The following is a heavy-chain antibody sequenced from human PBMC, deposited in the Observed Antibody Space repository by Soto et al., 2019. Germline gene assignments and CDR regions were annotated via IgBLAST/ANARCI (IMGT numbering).Heavy chain of an antibody. D-gene: IGHD1-1*01. V-gene: IGHV4-34*01. Sequence: QVQLQQWGAGLLKPSETLSLTCAVFGGSVNSGNYYWSWIRQPPGKVLEWIGEMSHSGGTHFNPSLKSRVTRSVDSSKNQFSLKMSSVTAAATALYYCARVERGTATTVVDAFDIWGPGTMVTVSS. CDR3: ARVERGTATTVVDAFDI. J-gene: IGHJ3*02. CDR1: GGSVNSGNYY. CDR2: MSHSGGT.